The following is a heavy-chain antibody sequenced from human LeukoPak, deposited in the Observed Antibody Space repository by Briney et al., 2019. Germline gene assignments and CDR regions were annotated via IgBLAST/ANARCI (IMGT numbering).Heavy chain of an antibody. J-gene: IGHJ4*02. CDR3: AKVQARAIYDRSGYYPFDY. Sequence: GGSLRLSCAASGFTFSSYGMHWVRQAPGKRLEWVAFIRYDGSNKYYADSVKGRFTISRDNSKNTLYLQMNSLRAEDTAVYYCAKVQARAIYDRSGYYPFDYWGQGTLVTVSS. CDR2: IRYDGSNK. CDR1: GFTFSSYG. D-gene: IGHD3-22*01. V-gene: IGHV3-30*02.